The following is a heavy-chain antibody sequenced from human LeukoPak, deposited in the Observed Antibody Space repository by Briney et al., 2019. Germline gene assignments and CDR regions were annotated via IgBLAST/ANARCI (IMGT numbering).Heavy chain of an antibody. CDR3: ARVATGATTSNYFYYYMDV. D-gene: IGHD1-26*01. J-gene: IGHJ6*03. Sequence: GGSLRLSCDASGFTFGLYTITWVRQAPGKGLGWVSSITSTGAYINYADSVKGRFTISRDNAKNSLYPQMDSLRAEDTAVYYCARVATGATTSNYFYYYMDVWGRGTTVTVSS. CDR2: ITSTGAYI. V-gene: IGHV3-21*01. CDR1: GFTFGLYT.